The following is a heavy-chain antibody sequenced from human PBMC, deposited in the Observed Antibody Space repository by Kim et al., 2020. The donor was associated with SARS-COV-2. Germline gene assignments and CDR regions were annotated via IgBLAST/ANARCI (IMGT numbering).Heavy chain of an antibody. CDR3: TSVSRGDYMDV. J-gene: IGHJ6*02. CDR2: VNQDGSER. CDR1: EFTFSGYW. D-gene: IGHD3-10*01. Sequence: GGSLRLSCVVSEFTFSGYWMKWVRQVPGKGPEWVASVNQDGSERYYVDSVKGRFTISRDNAKNSLYLQMNSLRVEDTGVYFCTSVSRGDYMDVWGQGTTGPVSS. V-gene: IGHV3-7*01.